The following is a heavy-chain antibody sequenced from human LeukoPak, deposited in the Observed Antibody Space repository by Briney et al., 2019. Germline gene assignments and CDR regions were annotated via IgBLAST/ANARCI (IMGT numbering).Heavy chain of an antibody. V-gene: IGHV4-39*07. CDR3: ARALGYCTNGVCYGGRRRFDP. CDR2: INHSGST. Sequence: SETLSLTCTVSGGSTSSTTDYWGWIRQPPGKGLEWIGEINHSGSTNYNPSLKSRVTISVDTSKNQFSLKLSSVTAADTAVYYCARALGYCTNGVCYGGRRRFDPWGQGALVTVSS. D-gene: IGHD2-8*01. CDR1: GGSTSSTTDY. J-gene: IGHJ5*02.